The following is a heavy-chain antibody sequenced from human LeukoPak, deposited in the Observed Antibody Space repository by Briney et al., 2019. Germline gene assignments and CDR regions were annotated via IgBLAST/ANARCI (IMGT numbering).Heavy chain of an antibody. D-gene: IGHD3-10*01. Sequence: EASVKVSCKASGYTFTSYDINWVRQATGQGLEWMGWMNPNSGNKGYAQKFQGRVTMTRNTSISTAYMELSSLRSEDTAVYYCARGVTMVRGVILLYYYYGMDVWGQGTTVTVSS. V-gene: IGHV1-8*01. CDR1: GYTFTSYD. CDR3: ARGVTMVRGVILLYYYYGMDV. J-gene: IGHJ6*02. CDR2: MNPNSGNK.